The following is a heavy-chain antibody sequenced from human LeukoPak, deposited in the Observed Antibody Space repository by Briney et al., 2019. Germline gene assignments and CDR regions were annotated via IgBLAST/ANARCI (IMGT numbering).Heavy chain of an antibody. CDR1: GFTFSSYG. J-gene: IGHJ6*02. V-gene: IGHV3-30*18. CDR2: ISYDGSNK. CDR3: AKGPYNWNDGNYFYYGMDV. D-gene: IGHD1-1*01. Sequence: GGSLRLSCAASGFTFSSYGMHWVRQAPGKGLEWVAVISYDGSNKYYADSVKGRFTISRDNSKNTLYLQMNSLRAEDTAVYYCAKGPYNWNDGNYFYYGMDVWGQGTTVTVSS.